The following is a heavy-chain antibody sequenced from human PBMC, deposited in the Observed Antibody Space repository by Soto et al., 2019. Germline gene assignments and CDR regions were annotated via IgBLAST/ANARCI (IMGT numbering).Heavy chain of an antibody. D-gene: IGHD1-1*01. CDR2: IYATGTT. J-gene: IGHJ5*02. Sequence: PSETLSHTCTVSGASISCFYWSGIRKSAGKGLEWIGRIYATGTTDYNPSLKSRVMMSVDTSKKQFSLKLRSVTAADTAVYYCVRDGTKTLRDWFDPWGQGISVTVSS. V-gene: IGHV4-4*07. CDR1: GASISCFY. CDR3: VRDGTKTLRDWFDP.